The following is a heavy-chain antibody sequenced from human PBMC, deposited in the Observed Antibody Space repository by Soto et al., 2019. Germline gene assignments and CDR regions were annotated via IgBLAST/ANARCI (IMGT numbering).Heavy chain of an antibody. J-gene: IGHJ5*02. D-gene: IGHD3-10*01. Sequence: SETLSLTCTVSGGSISSGGYYWSWIRQHPGKGLEWIGYIYYSGSTYYNPSLKSRVTISVDTSKNQFSLKLSSVTAADTAVYYCAREVTVRGVIQWFDPWGQGTLVTVSS. CDR2: IYYSGST. CDR1: GGSISSGGYY. CDR3: AREVTVRGVIQWFDP. V-gene: IGHV4-31*03.